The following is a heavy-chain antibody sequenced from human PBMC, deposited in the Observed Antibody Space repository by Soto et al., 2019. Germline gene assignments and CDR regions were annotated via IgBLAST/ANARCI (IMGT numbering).Heavy chain of an antibody. V-gene: IGHV4-39*01. Sequence: SETLSLTCTVSGGSISISTYYWGWIRQPPGKGLEWIGTIYYSGSAYYNPSLKSRVTISVDTSKNQFSLKLSSVIAADTAVYYCARLPGGGTTHWFDPWGHGTLVTVSS. CDR3: ARLPGGGTTHWFDP. CDR1: GGSISISTYY. CDR2: IYYSGSA. J-gene: IGHJ5*02. D-gene: IGHD1-7*01.